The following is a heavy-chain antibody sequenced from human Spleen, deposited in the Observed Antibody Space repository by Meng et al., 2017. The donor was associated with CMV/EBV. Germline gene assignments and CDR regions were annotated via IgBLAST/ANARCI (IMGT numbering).Heavy chain of an antibody. CDR2: VSDSGSA. J-gene: IGHJ4*02. Sequence: SETLSLTCTISRASISSFYWSWIRQPPGKGLQWIGYVSDSGSAKYNPSLASRGTISRDRSRNQFYLNLNSVTAADTAMYFCARGTGTTQHYFDYWGQGMLVTVSS. CDR3: ARGTGTTQHYFDY. CDR1: RASISSFY. V-gene: IGHV4-59*01. D-gene: IGHD1-1*01.